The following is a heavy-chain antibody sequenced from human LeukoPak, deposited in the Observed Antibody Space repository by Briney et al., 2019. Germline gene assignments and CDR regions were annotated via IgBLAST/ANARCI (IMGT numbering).Heavy chain of an antibody. J-gene: IGHJ4*02. CDR2: IIPIFGTA. CDR3: ARVAAAGTMSLYYFDY. V-gene: IGHV1-69*13. CDR1: GGTFSSYA. Sequence: GASVKVSCKASGGTFSSYAISWVRQAPGQGLEWMGGIIPIFGTANYAQKFQGRVTITADESTSTAYMELSSLRSEDTAVYYCARVAAAGTMSLYYFDYWGQGTLVTVSS. D-gene: IGHD6-13*01.